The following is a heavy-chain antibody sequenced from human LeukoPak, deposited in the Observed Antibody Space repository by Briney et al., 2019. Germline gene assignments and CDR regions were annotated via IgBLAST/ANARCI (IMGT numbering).Heavy chain of an antibody. CDR1: GYTLTNYY. CDR2: INPGGANT. V-gene: IGHV1-46*01. CDR3: ARDQGILPYYYYYYMDV. D-gene: IGHD3-10*01. J-gene: IGHJ6*03. Sequence: ASVKVSCKASGYTLTNYYIHWVRQAPGQGLEWMGLINPGGANTNYAQNFLGRVTMTRDTSISTAYMELSRLRSDDTAVYYCARDQGILPYYYYYYMDVWGKGTTVTVSS.